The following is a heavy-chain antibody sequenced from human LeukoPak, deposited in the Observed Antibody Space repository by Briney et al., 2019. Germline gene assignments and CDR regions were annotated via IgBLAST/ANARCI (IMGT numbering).Heavy chain of an antibody. CDR3: ARGGSTHYYYYMDV. Sequence: GASVKVSCKASGYTFTSYAMHWVRQAPGQRLEWMGWINAGNGNTKYSQEFQDRVTITRDTSASTAYMELSSLRSEDMAVYYCARGGSTHYYYYMDVWGKGTTVTVSS. CDR1: GYTFTSYA. V-gene: IGHV1-3*03. CDR2: INAGNGNT. D-gene: IGHD3-10*01. J-gene: IGHJ6*03.